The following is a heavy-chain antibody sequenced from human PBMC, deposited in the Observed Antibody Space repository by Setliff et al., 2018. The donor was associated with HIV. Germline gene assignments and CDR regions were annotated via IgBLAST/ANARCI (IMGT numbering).Heavy chain of an antibody. CDR2: LYYDGNT. D-gene: IGHD6-19*01. J-gene: IGHJ4*02. CDR1: GGSFSGYY. Sequence: SETLSLTCAVSGGSFSGYYWSWIRQSPGKGLEWIGTLYYDGNTYYNPSLKSRVTMSVDTSKNQFSLKLTSVTAADTAVYYCASVQVDSSGPFDYWGQGTLVTVSS. CDR3: ASVQVDSSGPFDY. V-gene: IGHV4-59*08.